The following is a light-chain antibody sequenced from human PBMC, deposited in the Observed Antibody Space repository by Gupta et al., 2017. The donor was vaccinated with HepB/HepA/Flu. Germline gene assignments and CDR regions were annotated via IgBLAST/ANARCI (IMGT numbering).Light chain of an antibody. CDR1: NIGSKS. CDR2: YDS. V-gene: IGLV3-21*04. J-gene: IGLJ2*01. Sequence: SYVLTQPPSVSVAPGKTARITCGGNNIGSKSVHWYQQKPGQAPVLVIYYDSDRPSGIPERFSGSNSGNTATLTSSRVEAGDEADYYCQVWDSSSDPVVFSGGTKLTVL. CDR3: QVWDSSSDPVV.